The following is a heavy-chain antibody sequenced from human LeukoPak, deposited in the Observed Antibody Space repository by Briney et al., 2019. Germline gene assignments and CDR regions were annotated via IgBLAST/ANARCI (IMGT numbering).Heavy chain of an antibody. CDR3: ARGYDFWSGYYGNWFDP. CDR2: IYYSGST. Sequence: SETLSLTCTVSGGSISSYYWSWIRQPPGKGLEWIGYIYYSGSTNYNPSLKSRVTISVDTSKNQFSLKLSSVTAADTAVYYCARGYDFWSGYYGNWFDPWGQGTLVTVSS. D-gene: IGHD3-3*01. V-gene: IGHV4-59*01. J-gene: IGHJ5*02. CDR1: GGSISSYY.